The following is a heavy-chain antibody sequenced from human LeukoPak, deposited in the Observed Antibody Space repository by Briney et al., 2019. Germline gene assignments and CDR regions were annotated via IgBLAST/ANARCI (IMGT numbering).Heavy chain of an antibody. J-gene: IGHJ4*02. CDR2: IYSGGST. Sequence: GGSLRLSCAASGFTFSNYGMHWVRQAPGKGLEWVSTIYSGGSTYYADSVTGRFTISRDNSKNTLYLQMNSLRAEDTAVYYCARDGAVLTGYYDYWGQGTLVTVSS. D-gene: IGHD3-9*01. CDR3: ARDGAVLTGYYDY. V-gene: IGHV3-66*01. CDR1: GFTFSNYG.